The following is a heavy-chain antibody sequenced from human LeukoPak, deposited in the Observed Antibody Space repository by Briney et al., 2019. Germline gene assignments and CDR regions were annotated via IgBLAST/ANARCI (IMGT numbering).Heavy chain of an antibody. CDR3: AKPSGSYVALDY. CDR1: GFTFSSYA. D-gene: IGHD3-3*01. V-gene: IGHV3-23*01. Sequence: GGSLRLSCAASGFTFSSYAMSWVRQAPGKGLEWISAVSPSGGDTYYADSVKGRFTISRDNSKNTLDLQMNSLRAEDAAVYYCAKPSGSYVALDYWGQGTLVTVSS. J-gene: IGHJ4*02. CDR2: VSPSGGDT.